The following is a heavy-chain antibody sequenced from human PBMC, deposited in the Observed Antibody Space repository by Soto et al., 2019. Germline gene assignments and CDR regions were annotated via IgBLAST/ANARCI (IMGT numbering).Heavy chain of an antibody. CDR2: ISGSGGST. Sequence: GGSLRLSCAASGFTFSSYAMSWVRQAPGKGLEWVSAISGSGGSTYYADSVKGRFTISRGNSKNTLYLQMNSLRAEDTAVYYCASLEGIAVAGTFYFDYWGQGTLVTVSS. CDR3: ASLEGIAVAGTFYFDY. V-gene: IGHV3-23*01. CDR1: GFTFSSYA. D-gene: IGHD6-19*01. J-gene: IGHJ4*02.